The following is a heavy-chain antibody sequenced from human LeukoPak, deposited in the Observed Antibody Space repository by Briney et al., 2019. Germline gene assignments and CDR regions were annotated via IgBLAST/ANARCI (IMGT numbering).Heavy chain of an antibody. J-gene: IGHJ5*02. CDR2: LHYSGRT. V-gene: IGHV4-59*08. Sequence: SETLSLTCTVSGDSISGYYWSWIRQPPGMGLEWIGYLHYSGRTNYKPSLKSRVTISVDTSKNQFSLKLSSVTAEDTAVHYCARHFDPWGQGILVTVSS. CDR1: GDSISGYY. CDR3: ARHFDP.